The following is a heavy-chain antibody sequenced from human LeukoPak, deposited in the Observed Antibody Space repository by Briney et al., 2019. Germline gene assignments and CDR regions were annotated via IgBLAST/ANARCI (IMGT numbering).Heavy chain of an antibody. CDR1: GGSFSGYY. J-gene: IGHJ4*02. V-gene: IGHV4-34*01. CDR2: LNHSGST. Sequence: SETLSLTCAVYGGSFSGYYWSCIRQPPRKGLQWLGELNHSGSTTYNPSFKSRVTISVDTSKNQFSLKLSSVNAADTAVYYCARVPYYGGDCYSHLDYWGQGTLVTVSS. D-gene: IGHD2-21*02. CDR3: ARVPYYGGDCYSHLDY.